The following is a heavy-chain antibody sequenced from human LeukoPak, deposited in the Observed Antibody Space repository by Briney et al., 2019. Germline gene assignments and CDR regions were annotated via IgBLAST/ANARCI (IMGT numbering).Heavy chain of an antibody. D-gene: IGHD2-2*01. J-gene: IGHJ6*03. CDR2: ISSSSSTI. CDR1: GFTFSSYS. CDR3: ARDPARYQLPNGYMDV. Sequence: PGGSLRLSCAASGFTFSSYSMNWVRQAPGKGLEWVSYISSSSSTIYYADSVKGRFTISRDNAKNSLYLQMNSLRAEDTAVYYCARDPARYQLPNGYMDVWGKGTTVTVSS. V-gene: IGHV3-48*01.